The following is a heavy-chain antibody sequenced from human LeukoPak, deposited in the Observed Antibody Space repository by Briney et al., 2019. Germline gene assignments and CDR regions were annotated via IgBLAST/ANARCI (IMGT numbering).Heavy chain of an antibody. D-gene: IGHD6-19*01. CDR1: GGTFSSYY. CDR2: IKQDGSEK. V-gene: IGHV3-7*01. J-gene: IGHJ4*02. CDR3: GYGSGWIFDC. Sequence: PGGSLRLSCIVSGGTFSSYYMTWVRQAPGKGLEWVANIKQDGSEKFYVDSVKGRFTISRDNAKNSLYLQVNSLRVEDTAMYYCGYGSGWIFDCRGQGALVTVSS.